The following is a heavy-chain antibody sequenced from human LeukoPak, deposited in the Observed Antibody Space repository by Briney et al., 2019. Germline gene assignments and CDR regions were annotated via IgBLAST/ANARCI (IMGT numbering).Heavy chain of an antibody. V-gene: IGHV4-34*01. CDR1: GVSFSGYY. J-gene: IGHJ4*02. D-gene: IGHD6-19*01. CDR3: AKYGNSGWVIDN. Sequence: PSETLSLTCAASGVSFSGYYWSWIRQAPGKGLEWIGEINHSGSTNYNPYLKSRVTISVDTSKNQFSLKLSSVTAADTAVYFCAKYGNSGWVIDNWGQGTLVTVSS. CDR2: INHSGST.